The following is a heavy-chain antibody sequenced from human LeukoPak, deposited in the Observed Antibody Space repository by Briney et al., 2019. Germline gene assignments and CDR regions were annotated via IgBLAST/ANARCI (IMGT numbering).Heavy chain of an antibody. D-gene: IGHD4-17*01. J-gene: IGHJ1*01. V-gene: IGHV1-69*05. Sequence: SVKVSCKASGGTFSSYAISWVRQAPAQGLEWMGRIIPIFGTANYAQKFQGRVTITTDESTSTAYMELSSLRSEDTAMYYCARVGGPSDGDYHKYFQHWGQGTLVTVSS. CDR1: GGTFSSYA. CDR3: ARVGGPSDGDYHKYFQH. CDR2: IIPIFGTA.